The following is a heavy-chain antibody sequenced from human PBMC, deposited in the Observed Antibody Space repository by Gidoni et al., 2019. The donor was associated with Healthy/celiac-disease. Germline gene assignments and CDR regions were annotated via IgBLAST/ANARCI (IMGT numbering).Heavy chain of an antibody. V-gene: IGHV3-23*01. Sequence: EVQLLESGGGLVQPGGSLRLSRAASGFTCSSYAMSWVRQAPGKGLEWVSDISGSGGSTYYADSVKGRVTISRDNSKNTLYLQMNSLGAEDTAVYYFAQPIKGGMAGDILYFDYWGQGTLVTVSS. CDR3: AQPIKGGMAGDILYFDY. CDR1: GFTCSSYA. J-gene: IGHJ4*02. D-gene: IGHD6-19*01. CDR2: ISGSGGST.